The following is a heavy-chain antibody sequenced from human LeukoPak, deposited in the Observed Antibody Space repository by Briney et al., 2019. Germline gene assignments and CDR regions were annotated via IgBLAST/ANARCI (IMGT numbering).Heavy chain of an antibody. J-gene: IGHJ4*02. CDR1: GYTFTSYY. CDR2: INPSGGST. D-gene: IGHD3-22*01. CDR3: ARDNSISGVVAHPDY. Sequence: SVKVSCKASGYTFTSYYMHWVRQAPGQGLAWMEIINPSGGSTSYAQKFQGRVTMTRDTSTSTVYMELSSLRSEDTAVYYCARDNSISGVVAHPDYWGQGTLVTVSS. V-gene: IGHV1-46*01.